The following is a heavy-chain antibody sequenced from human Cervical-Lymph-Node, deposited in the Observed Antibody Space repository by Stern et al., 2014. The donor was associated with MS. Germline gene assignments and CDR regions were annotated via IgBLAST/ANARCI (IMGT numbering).Heavy chain of an antibody. V-gene: IGHV4-39*01. CDR2: IYYSGTT. J-gene: IGHJ4*02. Sequence: QLQLQESGPGLVKPSETLSLTCTVSDDSVSSSSYYWGWIRHPPGRGLEWVGSIYYSGTTYYNPSLKSRVTISVDTSKTQFSLKLGSVTAADTAFYYCAKQRFSTRRNYFDYWGQGTLVTVSS. CDR1: DDSVSSSSYY. D-gene: IGHD3-16*01. CDR3: AKQRFSTRRNYFDY.